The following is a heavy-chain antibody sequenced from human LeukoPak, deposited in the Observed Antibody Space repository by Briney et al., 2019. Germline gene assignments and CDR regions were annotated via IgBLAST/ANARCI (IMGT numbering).Heavy chain of an antibody. D-gene: IGHD6-19*01. V-gene: IGHV3-33*08. CDR2: IWYDGSNK. Sequence: GGSLRLSCAASGFTFSSYAMHWVRQAPGKGLEWVAVIWYDGSNKYYADSVKGRFTISRDNSKNTLYLQMNSLRAEDTAVYHCARDLLAVAGTKSNGMDVWGQGTTVTVSS. CDR1: GFTFSSYA. CDR3: ARDLLAVAGTKSNGMDV. J-gene: IGHJ6*02.